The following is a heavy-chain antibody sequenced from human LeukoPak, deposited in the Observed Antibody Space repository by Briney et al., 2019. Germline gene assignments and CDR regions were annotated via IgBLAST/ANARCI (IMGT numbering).Heavy chain of an antibody. CDR1: GYTFTDYY. CDR3: AREGNGLLSKDLDY. Sequence: ASVKVSCKGCGYTFTDYYLHWVRQAPGQGLEWVGYINPRDGGTSSPPNFRGRVTMTTDASSSTVYMELSRLTSDDTAIYYCAREGNGLLSKDLDYWGQGTLVTVSS. D-gene: IGHD2-15*01. CDR2: INPRDGGT. J-gene: IGHJ4*02. V-gene: IGHV1-2*02.